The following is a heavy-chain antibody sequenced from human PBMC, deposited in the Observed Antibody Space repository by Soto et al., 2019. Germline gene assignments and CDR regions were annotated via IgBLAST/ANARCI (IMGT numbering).Heavy chain of an antibody. Sequence: GESLKISCKGSGYSFTNNWINWVRQMPGKGLEWMGRIDPSDSYTTYNPSFQGRVTISTDNSITTAYLQWSSLMASDTAMYFCARLDSASSHGDDYYYGLDVWGQGTTVTVS. CDR2: IDPSDSYT. CDR3: ARLDSASSHGDDYYYGLDV. V-gene: IGHV5-10-1*01. D-gene: IGHD6-6*01. CDR1: GYSFTNNW. J-gene: IGHJ6*02.